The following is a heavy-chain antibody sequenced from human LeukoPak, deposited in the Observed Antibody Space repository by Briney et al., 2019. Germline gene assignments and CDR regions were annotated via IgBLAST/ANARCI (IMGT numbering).Heavy chain of an antibody. D-gene: IGHD5-12*01. V-gene: IGHV3-30*02. CDR3: AKAGSGRYSGYDLGY. Sequence: GGSLRLSCAASGFTFSSCGMHWVRQAPGKGLEWVAFIRYDGSNKYYADSVKGRFTISRDNSKNTLYLQMNSLRAEDTAVYYCAKAGSGRYSGYDLGYWGQGTLVTVSS. CDR1: GFTFSSCG. J-gene: IGHJ4*02. CDR2: IRYDGSNK.